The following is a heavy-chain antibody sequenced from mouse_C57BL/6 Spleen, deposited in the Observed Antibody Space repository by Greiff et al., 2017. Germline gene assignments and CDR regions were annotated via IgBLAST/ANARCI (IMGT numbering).Heavy chain of an antibody. CDR2: ISDGGSYT. CDR1: GFTFSSYA. Sequence: EVHLVESGGGLVKPGGSLKLSCAASGFTFSSYAMSWVRQTPEKRLEWVATISDGGSYTYYPDNVKGRFTISRDNAKNNLYLQMSHLKSEDTAMYYCAREGYYRYFDVWGTGTTVTVSS. J-gene: IGHJ1*03. CDR3: AREGYYRYFDV. V-gene: IGHV5-4*01. D-gene: IGHD2-2*01.